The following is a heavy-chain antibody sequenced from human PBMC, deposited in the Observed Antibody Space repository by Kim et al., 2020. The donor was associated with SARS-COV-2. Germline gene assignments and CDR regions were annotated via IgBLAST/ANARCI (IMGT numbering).Heavy chain of an antibody. J-gene: IGHJ4*02. CDR2: IYNSGSTAYNPST. D-gene: IGHD3-3*01. Sequence: SETLSLTCSVAGTSIKLNYWSWLRQSPGRGLEWIGFIYNSGSTAYNPSTAYNPSFRSRVTISMDVSENQFSLTLNSVTAADTAIYYCAKGEGVGDYWRYYFDYWGQGTLVTVSS. CDR1: GTSIKLNY. CDR3: AKGEGVGDYWRYYFDY. V-gene: IGHV4-59*13.